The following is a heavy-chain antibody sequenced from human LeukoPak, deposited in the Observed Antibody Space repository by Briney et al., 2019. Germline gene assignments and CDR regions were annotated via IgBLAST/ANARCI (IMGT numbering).Heavy chain of an antibody. CDR2: MHHTGST. CDR1: GYSINRGYH. CDR3: ATSEGGGFFDY. Sequence: SSETLSLTCSVSGYSINRGYHWGWIRQPPGKGLEWIAIMHHTGSTHYNPSLQSRVTISIDTSKNHFSLKLRSVSAADTAIYYCATSEGGGFFDYWGQGTPVTVSS. J-gene: IGHJ4*02. V-gene: IGHV4-38-2*01. D-gene: IGHD4-23*01.